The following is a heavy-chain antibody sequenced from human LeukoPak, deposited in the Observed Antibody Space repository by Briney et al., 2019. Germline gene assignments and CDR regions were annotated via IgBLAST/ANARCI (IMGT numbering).Heavy chain of an antibody. Sequence: GASVKVSCKASGYTLTSYGISWVRQAPGQGLEWMGWISAYNGNTNYAQKLQGRVTMTTDTSTSTAYMELRSLRSDDTAVYYCARDSTKRGIAAAADPFDYWGQGTLVTVSS. CDR3: ARDSTKRGIAAAADPFDY. J-gene: IGHJ4*02. CDR1: GYTLTSYG. CDR2: ISAYNGNT. V-gene: IGHV1-18*01. D-gene: IGHD6-13*01.